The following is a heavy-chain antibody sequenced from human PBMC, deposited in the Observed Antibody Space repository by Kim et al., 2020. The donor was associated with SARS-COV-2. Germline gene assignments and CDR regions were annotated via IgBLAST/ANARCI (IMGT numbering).Heavy chain of an antibody. J-gene: IGHJ6*02. D-gene: IGHD1-20*01. CDR1: GFTFRSYS. Sequence: GGSLRLSCAASGFTFRSYSMNWVRQAPGKGLEWVSSISSSSYIYYADSVKGRFTISRDNTKNSLYLQMNSLRAEDTAVYYCARDEVTENYYYGLDVWGQG. V-gene: IGHV3-21*01. CDR2: ISSSSYI. CDR3: ARDEVTENYYYGLDV.